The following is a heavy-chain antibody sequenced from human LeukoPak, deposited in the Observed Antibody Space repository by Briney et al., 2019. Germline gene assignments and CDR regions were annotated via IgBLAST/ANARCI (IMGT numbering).Heavy chain of an antibody. Sequence: SETLSLTCTVSGGSVSSGSYYWSWIRQPPGKGLEWIGYIYYSGSTNYNPSLKSRVTISVDTSKNQFSLQLSSVTAADTAVYYCASPSRGGYSDYWGQGTLVTVSS. CDR3: ASPSRGGYSDY. J-gene: IGHJ4*02. CDR2: IYYSGST. CDR1: GGSVSSGSYY. D-gene: IGHD3-10*01. V-gene: IGHV4-61*01.